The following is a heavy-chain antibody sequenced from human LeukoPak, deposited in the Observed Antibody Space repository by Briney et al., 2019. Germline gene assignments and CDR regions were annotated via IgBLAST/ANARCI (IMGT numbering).Heavy chain of an antibody. Sequence: GGSLRLSCAASGFTFDDYAMHWVRQAPGKGLEWVSGISWNSGSIGYADSVKGRFTISRDNAKNSLYLQMNSLRAEDTALYYCAKGMRAGYLYYFDYSGQGTLVTVSS. J-gene: IGHJ4*02. CDR2: ISWNSGSI. D-gene: IGHD3-9*01. CDR3: AKGMRAGYLYYFDY. V-gene: IGHV3-9*01. CDR1: GFTFDDYA.